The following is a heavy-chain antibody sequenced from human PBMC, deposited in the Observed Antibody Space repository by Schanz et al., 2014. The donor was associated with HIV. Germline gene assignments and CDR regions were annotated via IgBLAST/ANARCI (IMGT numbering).Heavy chain of an antibody. V-gene: IGHV1-18*01. D-gene: IGHD3-9*01. Sequence: QVQLVQSGAEVKKPGSSVKVSCQASGYTFTSYSISWVRQAPGQGLEWMGWISPFNGKTTYARNLQGRVTMSTDTFTSKAYLELRSLRSDDTAVYYCARESNPYDILTDLYGMDVWGQGTTVTVSS. J-gene: IGHJ6*02. CDR3: ARESNPYDILTDLYGMDV. CDR1: GYTFTSYS. CDR2: ISPFNGKT.